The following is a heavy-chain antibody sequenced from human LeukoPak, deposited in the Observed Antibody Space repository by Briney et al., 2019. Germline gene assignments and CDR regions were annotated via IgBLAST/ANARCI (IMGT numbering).Heavy chain of an antibody. J-gene: IGHJ4*02. CDR2: IQFDGGDI. CDR1: GLIFSNYG. Sequence: PGGSLRLSCVASGLIFSNYGMHWVRQAPGKGLEWVAFIQFDGGDISYADSVKGRFSISRDNSRNTVFLQMNSLRTDDTAMYYCAEDQQLEPFHYWGRGTLVTVSS. CDR3: AEDQQLEPFHY. V-gene: IGHV3-30*02. D-gene: IGHD1-1*01.